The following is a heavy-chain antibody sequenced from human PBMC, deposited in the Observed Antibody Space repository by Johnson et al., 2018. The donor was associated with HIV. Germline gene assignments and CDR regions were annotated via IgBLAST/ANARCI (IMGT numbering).Heavy chain of an antibody. J-gene: IGHJ3*02. CDR1: GFTFSSYG. CDR2: MWYDGSNK. D-gene: IGHD1-26*01. CDR3: AKDWSRTVGATLGPGAFDI. V-gene: IGHV3-30*18. Sequence: QVQLVESGGRVVQPGRSLRLSCATSGFTFSSYGMHWVRQAPGKGLEWVAVMWYDGSNKYYADSVKGRFTISRDNSKNTLYLQMNSLRAEDTAVYYCAKDWSRTVGATLGPGAFDIWGQGTMVTVSS.